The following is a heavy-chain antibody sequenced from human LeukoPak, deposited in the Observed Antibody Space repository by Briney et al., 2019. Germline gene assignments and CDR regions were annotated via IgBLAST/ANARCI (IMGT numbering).Heavy chain of an antibody. V-gene: IGHV3-30*03. D-gene: IGHD5-12*01. Sequence: PGGSLRLSCAASGFTFSSYGMHWVRQAPGKGLEWVAVISYDGSNKYYADSVKGRFTISRDNSKNTLYLQMNSLRAEDTAVYYCARYLSWLRDFDYWGQGTLVTVSS. CDR1: GFTFSSYG. CDR2: ISYDGSNK. CDR3: ARYLSWLRDFDY. J-gene: IGHJ4*02.